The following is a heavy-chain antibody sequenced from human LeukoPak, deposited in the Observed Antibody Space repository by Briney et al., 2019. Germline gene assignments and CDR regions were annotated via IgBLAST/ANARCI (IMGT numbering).Heavy chain of an antibody. J-gene: IGHJ5*02. V-gene: IGHV4-59*12. CDR2: IYSSGST. CDR1: GGSISSYY. CDR3: ARLVRNWFDP. Sequence: PSETLSLTCTVSGGSISSYYWSWIRQPPGKGLEWIGYIYSSGSTNYNPSLKSRLTISVDTSKNQFSLKLSSVTAADTAVYYCARLVRNWFDPWGQGTLVTVSS. D-gene: IGHD2-8*02.